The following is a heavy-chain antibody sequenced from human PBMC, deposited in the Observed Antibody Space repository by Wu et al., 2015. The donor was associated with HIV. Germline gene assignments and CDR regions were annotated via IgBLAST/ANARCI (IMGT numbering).Heavy chain of an antibody. CDR2: FTTIFGTA. CDR3: ARDLFSAQIGTDYYYYYYMDV. CDR1: GFTFSSYY. Sequence: QVQLVQSGAEVKKPGASVKVSCEAFGFTFSSYYMHWVRQAPGQGLEWMGGFTTIFGTANYAQKFQDRVTITADESTGTAYMELRSLRSEDTAVYYCARDLFSAQIGTDYYYYYYMDVWGKGTTVTVSS. V-gene: IGHV1-69*01. D-gene: IGHD1-1*01. J-gene: IGHJ6*03.